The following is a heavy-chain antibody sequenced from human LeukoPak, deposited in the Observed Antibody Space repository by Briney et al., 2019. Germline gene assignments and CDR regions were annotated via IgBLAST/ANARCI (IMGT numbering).Heavy chain of an antibody. D-gene: IGHD6-19*01. CDR3: ARVKTVAGWTTYNWFDP. CDR1: GYTFTGYY. CDR2: INPNSGGT. V-gene: IGHV1-2*02. Sequence: GASVKVSCKASGYTFTGYYMHWVRQAPGQGLEWMGWINPNSGGTNYAQKFQGRVTMTRDTSISTAYMELSRLRSDDTAVYYCARVKTVAGWTTYNWFDPWGQGTLVTVSS. J-gene: IGHJ5*02.